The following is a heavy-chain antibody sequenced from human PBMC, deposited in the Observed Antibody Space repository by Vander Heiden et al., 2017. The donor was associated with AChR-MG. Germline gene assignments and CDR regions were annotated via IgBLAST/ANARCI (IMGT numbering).Heavy chain of an antibody. J-gene: IGHJ6*02. V-gene: IGHV3-74*03. CDR1: GFTFNTRW. D-gene: IGHD4-4*01. Sequence: EVQLVESGGGLVEPGGSLRLSCAASGFTFNTRWMHGVRQAPGKGLVWVSYINSDGTTTTYADSVKGRFTISRDNAKNTVYLQTNSLRVEDTGLYYCARDNSYGLDVWGQGTTVTVSS. CDR3: ARDNSYGLDV. CDR2: INSDGTTT.